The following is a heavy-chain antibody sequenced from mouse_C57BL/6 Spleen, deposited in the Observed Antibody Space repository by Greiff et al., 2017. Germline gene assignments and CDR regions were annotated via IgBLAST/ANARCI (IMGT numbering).Heavy chain of an antibody. D-gene: IGHD1-1*01. J-gene: IGHJ4*01. CDR1: GFTFSSYA. Sequence: EVKLEESGGGLVKPGGSLKLSCAASGFTFSSYAMSWVRQTPEKRLEWVATISDGGSYTYYPDNVKGRFTISRDNAKNNLYLQMSHLKSEDTAMYYCAREDYYYGSRSYAMDYWGQGTSVTVSS. CDR3: AREDYYYGSRSYAMDY. CDR2: ISDGGSYT. V-gene: IGHV5-4*01.